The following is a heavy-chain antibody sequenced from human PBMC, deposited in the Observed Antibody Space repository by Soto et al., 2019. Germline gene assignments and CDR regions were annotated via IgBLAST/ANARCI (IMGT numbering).Heavy chain of an antibody. CDR3: VGDGDGGCCSSWFVP. V-gene: IGHV3-48*03. CDR2: IDRSGTTI. J-gene: IGHJ5*02. CDR1: GFTFSNYE. Sequence: PGGSLRLSCAASGFTFSNYEMNWVRQAPGKGLEWISYIDRSGTTIHYADSVKGRFTISRDNAKNSMYLQMNSLRVDDTAVYYCVGDGDGGCCSSWFVPWGPGTLVTVSS. D-gene: IGHD2-15*01.